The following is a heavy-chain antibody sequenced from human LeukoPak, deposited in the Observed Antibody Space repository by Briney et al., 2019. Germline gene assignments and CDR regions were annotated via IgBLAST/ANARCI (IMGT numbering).Heavy chain of an antibody. J-gene: IGHJ3*02. V-gene: IGHV3-33*01. Sequence: QPGRSLRLSCAASGFTFSSYGMHWVRQAPGKGLEWVAVIWYDGSNKYYADSVKGRFTISRDNSKNTLYLQMNSLRAEDTAVYYCARDAKYYGSGSDAFDIWGQGTMVTVSS. CDR3: ARDAKYYGSGSDAFDI. D-gene: IGHD3-10*01. CDR1: GFTFSSYG. CDR2: IWYDGSNK.